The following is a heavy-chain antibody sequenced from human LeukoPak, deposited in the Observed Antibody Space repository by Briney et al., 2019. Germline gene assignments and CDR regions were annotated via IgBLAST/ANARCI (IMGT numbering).Heavy chain of an antibody. V-gene: IGHV5-51*01. CDR1: GYSFPNYW. CDR3: ARGPYAYTSSATLGSYNWFYP. Sequence: GESLKISCKGSGYSFPNYWIGWVRPMPGKGLEWMGIIYPGDSHTRYSPSFQDQVTISVDKSISTAYLQWSSLKASDTAMYYCARGPYAYTSSATLGSYNWFYPWGQGSLVTVSS. J-gene: IGHJ5*02. D-gene: IGHD2-2*02. CDR2: IYPGDSHT.